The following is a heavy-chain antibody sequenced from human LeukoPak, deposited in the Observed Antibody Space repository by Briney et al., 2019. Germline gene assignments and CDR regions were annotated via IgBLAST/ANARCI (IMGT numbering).Heavy chain of an antibody. CDR2: INPSAGST. V-gene: IGHV1-46*01. Sequence: ASVKVSCKASGYTFTSFYIHWARQAPGQGLEWMGIINPSAGSTSYAQKFQGRVTMTRDTSTRTVYMELSSLRSEDTAVYFCARDGGGLEWLSYYFDYWGQGTLVTVSS. CDR1: GYTFTSFY. CDR3: ARDGGGLEWLSYYFDY. J-gene: IGHJ4*02. D-gene: IGHD3-3*01.